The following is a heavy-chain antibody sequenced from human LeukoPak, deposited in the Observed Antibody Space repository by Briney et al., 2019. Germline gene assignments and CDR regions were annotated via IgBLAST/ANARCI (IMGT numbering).Heavy chain of an antibody. CDR1: GYTFTNHY. D-gene: IGHD3-22*01. CDR2: INPSSGAT. V-gene: IGHV1-2*02. Sequence: ASVKVSCKASGYTFTNHYMHWVRQAPGQGLEWMAWINPSSGATNYAQKFQGRVNMTRDTSISTAYMELSRLRSDDTAVYYCARGYYDSSDFEYFQHWGQGTLVTVSS. CDR3: ARGYYDSSDFEYFQH. J-gene: IGHJ1*01.